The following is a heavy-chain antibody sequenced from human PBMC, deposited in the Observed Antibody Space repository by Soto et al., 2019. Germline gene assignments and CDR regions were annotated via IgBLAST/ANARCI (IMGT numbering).Heavy chain of an antibody. CDR2: ISTYNGNT. V-gene: IGHV1-18*01. Sequence: QVQLVQSGVEVKKPGASVRVSCKASGYTFISYGISWLRQAPGQGPEWMGWISTYNGNTNYAQKVQGRVTMTTDTSTSTAYMELRSLRSDDTAVYYCARDGASAWXTRGNWFDPWGQGTLVTVSS. CDR1: GYTFISYG. CDR3: ARDGASAWXTRGNWFDP. J-gene: IGHJ5*02. D-gene: IGHD6-19*01.